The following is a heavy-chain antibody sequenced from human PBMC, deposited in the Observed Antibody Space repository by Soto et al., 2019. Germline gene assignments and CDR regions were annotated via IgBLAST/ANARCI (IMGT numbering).Heavy chain of an antibody. CDR2: ISSSSSTI. J-gene: IGHJ4*02. V-gene: IGHV3-48*01. Sequence: EVQLVESGGGLVQPGGSLRLSCAASGFTFSSYSRNWVRQAPGKGLEWVSYISSSSSTIYYADSVKGRFTISRDNAKNSLYLQMNSLRAEETAVYYCARDLNYGLFADWGQGTLVTVSS. D-gene: IGHD4-17*01. CDR3: ARDLNYGLFAD. CDR1: GFTFSSYS.